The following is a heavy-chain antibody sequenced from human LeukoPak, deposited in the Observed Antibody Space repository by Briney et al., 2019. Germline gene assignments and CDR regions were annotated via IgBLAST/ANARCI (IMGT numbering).Heavy chain of an antibody. Sequence: ASVKVSCKASGYTFTSYDINWVRQAPGQGLEWMGWISAGNGNTKYSQNFQGRVTFISNTSATTAFMELSSLRSEDAAVYYCARDSGSGNNDYWGQGTLVTISS. CDR1: GYTFTSYD. V-gene: IGHV1-3*01. D-gene: IGHD1-26*01. CDR3: ARDSGSGNNDY. CDR2: ISAGNGNT. J-gene: IGHJ4*02.